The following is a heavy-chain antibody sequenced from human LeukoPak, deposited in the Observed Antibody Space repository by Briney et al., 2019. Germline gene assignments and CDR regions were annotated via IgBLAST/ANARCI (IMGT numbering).Heavy chain of an antibody. D-gene: IGHD3-10*01. CDR2: ISSSSSYI. CDR1: GFTFSSYS. Sequence: RGSLRLSCAASGFTFSSYSMNWVRQAPGKGLEWVSSISSSSSYIYYADSVKGRFTITRDNAKNSLYLQMNSLRAEDTAVYYCARGGGSGRDYDYWGQGTLVTVSS. V-gene: IGHV3-21*01. CDR3: ARGGGSGRDYDY. J-gene: IGHJ4*02.